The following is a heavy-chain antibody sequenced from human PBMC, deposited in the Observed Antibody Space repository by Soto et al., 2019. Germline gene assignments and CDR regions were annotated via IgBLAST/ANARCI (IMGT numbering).Heavy chain of an antibody. Sequence: QVQLQESGPGLVKPSQTLSLTCTVSGGSISSGGYYWSWIRQHPGKGLEWIGYIYHSGSTYYKPSLKSRVTISVDTSKNQFSLKLSSVTAADTAVYYCARSIAGDANWFDPWGQGTLVTVSS. CDR2: IYHSGST. V-gene: IGHV4-31*03. J-gene: IGHJ5*02. D-gene: IGHD6-6*01. CDR3: ARSIAGDANWFDP. CDR1: GGSISSGGYY.